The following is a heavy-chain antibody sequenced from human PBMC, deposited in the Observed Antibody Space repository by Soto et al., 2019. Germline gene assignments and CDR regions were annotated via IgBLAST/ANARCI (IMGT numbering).Heavy chain of an antibody. CDR1: GFTFSSYG. Sequence: GGSLRLSCAASGFTFSSYGMHWVRQAPGKGLEWVAVIWYDGSNKYYADSVKGRFTISRDNSKNTLYLQMNSLRAEDTAVYYCARYNNDIVVVVAATYYYYYGMDVWGQGTTVTSP. D-gene: IGHD2-15*01. J-gene: IGHJ6*02. CDR3: ARYNNDIVVVVAATYYYYYGMDV. V-gene: IGHV3-33*01. CDR2: IWYDGSNK.